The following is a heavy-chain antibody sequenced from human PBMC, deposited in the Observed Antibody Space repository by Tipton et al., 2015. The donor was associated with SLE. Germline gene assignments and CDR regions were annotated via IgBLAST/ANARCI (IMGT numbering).Heavy chain of an antibody. CDR3: ARMSHSNDFRSGIYYYSGLDV. CDR2: VAYTGSP. Sequence: LRLSCIVSGDSISTYYWTWIRQPPGKALEWIGFVAYTGSPNYSTPLKSRVTISVDTSKNQFSVNMSSVTAADTAVYFCARMSHSNDFRSGIYYYSGLDVWGQGTTFTVSS. J-gene: IGHJ6*02. CDR1: GDSISTYY. V-gene: IGHV4-59*01. D-gene: IGHD3-3*01.